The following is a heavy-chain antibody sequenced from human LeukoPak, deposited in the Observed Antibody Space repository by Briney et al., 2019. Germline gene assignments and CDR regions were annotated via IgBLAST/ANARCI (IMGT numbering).Heavy chain of an antibody. CDR3: ARKPSNYYDSSGYYGGFDY. D-gene: IGHD3-22*01. CDR1: GGSISSGDYY. J-gene: IGHJ4*02. V-gene: IGHV4-30-4*01. CDR2: IYYSGST. Sequence: SETLSLTCTVSGGSISSGDYYWSWIRQPPGKGLEWIGYIYYSGSTYYNPSLKSRVTISVDTSKNQFSLKLSSVTAADTAVYYCARKPSNYYDSSGYYGGFDYWGQGTLVTVSS.